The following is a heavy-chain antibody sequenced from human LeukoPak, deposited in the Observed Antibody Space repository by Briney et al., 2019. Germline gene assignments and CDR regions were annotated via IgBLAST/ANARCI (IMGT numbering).Heavy chain of an antibody. Sequence: GGSLRLSCAASGFTFSSYGMHWVRQAPGKGLEWVAFIRYDGSNKYYADSVKGRFTISRDNSKNTLYLQMNSLRAEDTAVYYCAKWDSPYYYDSSGYYYYYFDYWGQGTLVTVSS. CDR1: GFTFSSYG. V-gene: IGHV3-30*02. D-gene: IGHD3-22*01. J-gene: IGHJ4*02. CDR3: AKWDSPYYYDSSGYYYYYFDY. CDR2: IRYDGSNK.